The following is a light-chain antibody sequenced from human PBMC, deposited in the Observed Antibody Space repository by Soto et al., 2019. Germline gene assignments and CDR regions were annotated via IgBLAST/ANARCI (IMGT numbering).Light chain of an antibody. Sequence: EIVITQSPATLSVSPGERATLSCRASQSVSSNLAWYQQKPGQAPRLLIYGASTRATGIPARFSGSGSGTEFTLTISSLXSEDFAVYYCQQYNNWPPLNFGGGTKVDIK. V-gene: IGKV3-15*01. CDR1: QSVSSN. CDR3: QQYNNWPPLN. CDR2: GAS. J-gene: IGKJ4*01.